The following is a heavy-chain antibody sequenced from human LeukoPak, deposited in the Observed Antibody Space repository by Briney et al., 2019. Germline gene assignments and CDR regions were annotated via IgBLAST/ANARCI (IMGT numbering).Heavy chain of an antibody. CDR2: INPSGGST. V-gene: IGHV1-46*01. CDR3: ARDRIFLLSGGSYSDY. Sequence: ASVKVSCKASGYTFTSYYMHWVRQAPGQGLEWMGIINPSGGSTSYAQKFQGRVTMTRDTSTSTVYMELSSLRSEDTAVYYCARDRIFLLSGGSYSDYWGQGTLVTVSS. J-gene: IGHJ4*02. D-gene: IGHD1-26*01. CDR1: GYTFTSYY.